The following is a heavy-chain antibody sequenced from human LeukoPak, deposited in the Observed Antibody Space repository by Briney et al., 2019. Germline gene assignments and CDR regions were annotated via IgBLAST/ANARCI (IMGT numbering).Heavy chain of an antibody. Sequence: PSETLSLTCTVSGGSISSSSYYWGWIRQPPGKGLEWIGSIYYSGSTYYNSSLKSRVTISVDTSKNQFSLKLSSVTAADTAVYYCARDTPYYDYVWGTSVEGDFDYWGQGTLVTVSS. J-gene: IGHJ4*02. CDR1: GGSISSSSYY. CDR2: IYYSGST. V-gene: IGHV4-39*07. CDR3: ARDTPYYDYVWGTSVEGDFDY. D-gene: IGHD3-16*01.